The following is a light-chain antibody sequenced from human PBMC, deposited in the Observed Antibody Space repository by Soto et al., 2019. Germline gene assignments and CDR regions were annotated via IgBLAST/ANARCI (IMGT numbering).Light chain of an antibody. CDR1: SSDIGIYNY. CDR3: SSYTTSGTRV. J-gene: IGLJ3*02. V-gene: IGLV2-14*03. Sequence: QSALTQPASVSGSPGQSITISCTGTSSDIGIYNYVSWYQQNPGKAPKLIIYDVSNRPSGVSNRFSGSKSGNTASLTISGLQAEDEADYYCSSYTTSGTRVFGGGTKLTVL. CDR2: DVS.